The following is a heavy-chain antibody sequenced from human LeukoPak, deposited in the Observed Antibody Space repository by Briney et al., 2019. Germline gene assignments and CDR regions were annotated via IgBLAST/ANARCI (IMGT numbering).Heavy chain of an antibody. CDR1: GFTFSSYS. J-gene: IGHJ3*02. CDR2: ISSSSSTI. Sequence: GGSLRLSCAASGFTFSSYSMNWVRQAPGKGLEWVSYISSSSSTIYYADSVKGRFTISRDNAKNSLYLQMNSLRAEDTAVYYCGREGPNDAFDIWGQGTMVTVSS. CDR3: GREGPNDAFDI. V-gene: IGHV3-48*01.